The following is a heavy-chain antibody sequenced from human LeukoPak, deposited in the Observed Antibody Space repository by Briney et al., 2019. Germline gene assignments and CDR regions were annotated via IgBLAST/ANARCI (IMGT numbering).Heavy chain of an antibody. V-gene: IGHV1-46*01. CDR1: GYTFTSYY. CDR2: INPSGGST. CDR3: ARASPFYYYDSSGSPNFDY. D-gene: IGHD3-22*01. J-gene: IGHJ4*02. Sequence: GASVKVSCKASGYTFTSYYMHWVRQAPGQGLEWMGIINPSGGSTSYAQKLQGRVTMTTDTSTSTAYMELRSLRSDDTAVYYCARASPFYYYDSSGSPNFDYWGQGTLVTVSS.